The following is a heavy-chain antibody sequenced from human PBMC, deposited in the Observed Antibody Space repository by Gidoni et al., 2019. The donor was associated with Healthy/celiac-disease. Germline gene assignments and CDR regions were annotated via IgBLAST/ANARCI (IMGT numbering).Heavy chain of an antibody. CDR3: ARDRSVLAVALRY. J-gene: IGHJ4*02. D-gene: IGHD6-19*01. CDR1: GYTFTSHG. Sequence: QVQLVQTGAEVKKPGASVKVSCKASGYTFTSHGISWVRQAPGQGLEWMGWISAYNGNTTYARKLQGRVTIFTDPSTRTADMDLRSLRSDDTAVYYCARDRSVLAVALRYWGQGTLVTVSS. V-gene: IGHV1-18*01. CDR2: ISAYNGNT.